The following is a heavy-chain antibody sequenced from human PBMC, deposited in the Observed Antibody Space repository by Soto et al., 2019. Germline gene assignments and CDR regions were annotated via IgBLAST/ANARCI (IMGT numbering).Heavy chain of an antibody. D-gene: IGHD2-15*01. V-gene: IGHV3-23*01. CDR2: ISGSGGST. J-gene: IGHJ4*02. CDR1: GFTFSSYA. Sequence: PGGSLRLSCAASGFTFSSYAMSWVRQAPGKGQEWVSAISGSGGSTYYADSVKGRFTISRDNSKNTLYLQMNSLRAEDTAVYYCAKEYCSGGSCYPTGPDYWGQGTLVTVSS. CDR3: AKEYCSGGSCYPTGPDY.